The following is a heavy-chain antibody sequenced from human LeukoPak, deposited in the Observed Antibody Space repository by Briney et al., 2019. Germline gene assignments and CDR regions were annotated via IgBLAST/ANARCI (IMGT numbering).Heavy chain of an antibody. D-gene: IGHD6-13*01. CDR3: ARGGSSWYSQMARYY. V-gene: IGHV1-8*01. CDR2: MNPSSGNT. J-gene: IGHJ4*02. Sequence: ASVKVSCKASGYTFTSYDINWVRQATGQGPEWMGWMNPSSGNTGYAQKFQGRVTMTRTTSISTAYMELSSLRSEDTAVYYCARGGSSWYSQMARYYWGQGTLVTVSS. CDR1: GYTFTSYD.